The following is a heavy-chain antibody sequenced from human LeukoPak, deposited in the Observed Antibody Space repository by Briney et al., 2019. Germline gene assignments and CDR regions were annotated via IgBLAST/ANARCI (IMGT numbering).Heavy chain of an antibody. CDR3: ARAVGSSESNWFDP. CDR2: IYKSGST. D-gene: IGHD1-26*01. Sequence: KPSETLSLTCTVSGGSISSYYWSWIRQSPGKGLEWIGYIYKSGSTSYNPSLKSRVTISLDTSKNQFSLKLNSVTAADTAVYYCARAVGSSESNWFDPWGQGTLATVSS. V-gene: IGHV4-59*01. J-gene: IGHJ5*02. CDR1: GGSISSYY.